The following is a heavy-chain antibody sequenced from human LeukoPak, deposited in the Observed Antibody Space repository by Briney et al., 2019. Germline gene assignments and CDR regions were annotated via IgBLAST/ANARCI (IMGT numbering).Heavy chain of an antibody. D-gene: IGHD4-17*01. V-gene: IGHV3-30*04. Sequence: GGSLRLSCAASGFTFSSYAMHWVRQAPGKGLEWVAVISYDGSNKYYADSVKGRFTTSRDNSKNTLYLQMNSLRAEGTAVYYCARAPPHYGDYGGAFDIWGQGTMVTVSS. CDR1: GFTFSSYA. J-gene: IGHJ3*02. CDR3: ARAPPHYGDYGGAFDI. CDR2: ISYDGSNK.